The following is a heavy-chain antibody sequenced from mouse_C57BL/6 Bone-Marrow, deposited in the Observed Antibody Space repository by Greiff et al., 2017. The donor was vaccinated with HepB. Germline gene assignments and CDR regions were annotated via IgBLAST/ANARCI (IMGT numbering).Heavy chain of an antibody. J-gene: IGHJ2*01. V-gene: IGHV1-64*01. CDR1: GYTFTSYW. D-gene: IGHD2-4*01. Sequence: QVQLQQPGAELVKPGASVKLSCKASGYTFTSYWMHWVKQRPGQGLEWIGMIHPNSGSTNYNQKFKDKATLTADKSSSTAYMQLSSLTYEDSAVYYCARSRLRYYFDYWGQGTTLTVSS. CDR3: ARSRLRYYFDY. CDR2: IHPNSGST.